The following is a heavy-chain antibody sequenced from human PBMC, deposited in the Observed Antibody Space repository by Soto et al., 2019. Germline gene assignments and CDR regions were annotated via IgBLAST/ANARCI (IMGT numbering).Heavy chain of an antibody. CDR2: IHYSETT. CDR1: GVSITSSNYY. Sequence: QMQLQESGPGLVKPSETLSLTCTVSGVSITSSNYYWAWIRQSPGKGLEWIGSIHYSETTHYNPSIERRGTMSVDTSQPLLYLKLRSVTAADTAVYDCARHFVALPAGRCLDWFVLWGQGTRVTVSS. D-gene: IGHD2-2*01. J-gene: IGHJ5*01. V-gene: IGHV4-39*01. CDR3: ARHFVALPAGRCLDWFVL.